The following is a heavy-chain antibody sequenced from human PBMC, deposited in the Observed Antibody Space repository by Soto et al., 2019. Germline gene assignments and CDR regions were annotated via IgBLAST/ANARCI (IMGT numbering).Heavy chain of an antibody. CDR2: VVVGSGNT. D-gene: IGHD3-10*01. CDR3: AADLNYYCSDRDDAFDL. Sequence: QMQLVQSGPEVKKPGTSVKVSCKASGFTFTSSAMQWVRQARGQRLEWIGWVVVGSGNTNYEQKFQERVTMTKDMSTTTAYMELSSLRSEDTAVYYCAADLNYYCSDRDDAFDLWGQGTKVTVSS. V-gene: IGHV1-58*02. CDR1: GFTFTSSA. J-gene: IGHJ3*01.